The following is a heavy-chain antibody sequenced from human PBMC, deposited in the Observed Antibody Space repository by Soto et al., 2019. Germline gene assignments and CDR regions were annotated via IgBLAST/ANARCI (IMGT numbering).Heavy chain of an antibody. D-gene: IGHD3-3*01. CDR3: ARDGLPITIFGVVIIRFDY. V-gene: IGHV1-18*04. Sequence: EASVKVSCKASGYTFTSYGISWVRQAPGQGLEWMGWISAYNGNTNYAQKLQGRVTMTTDTSTSTAYMELRSLGSDDTAVYYCARDGLPITIFGVVIIRFDYWGQGTLVTVSS. CDR1: GYTFTSYG. J-gene: IGHJ4*02. CDR2: ISAYNGNT.